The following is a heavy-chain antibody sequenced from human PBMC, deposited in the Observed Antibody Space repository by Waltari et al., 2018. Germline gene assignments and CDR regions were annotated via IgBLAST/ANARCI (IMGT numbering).Heavy chain of an antibody. CDR3: ARDYCDRTNCHGMDV. Sequence: QVQLVESGGGVVQPGRSLRLSCAASEVTFSSYAMPWVRQAPGKGLEWVAVSSYNERNIYYVDSVKGRFIISRDNSKKMLYLQMNSLRTEDTAVYYCARDYCDRTNCHGMDVWGQGTTVTVSS. J-gene: IGHJ6*02. D-gene: IGHD3-22*01. CDR2: SSYNERNI. V-gene: IGHV3-30*04. CDR1: EVTFSSYA.